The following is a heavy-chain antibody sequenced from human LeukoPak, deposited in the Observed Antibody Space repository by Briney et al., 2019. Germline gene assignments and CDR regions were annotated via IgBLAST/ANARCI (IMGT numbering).Heavy chain of an antibody. V-gene: IGHV1-69*01. Sequence: GASVKVSCKASGGTFSSYAISWVRQAPGQGLEWMGGIIPIFGTANYAQKFRGRVTITADESTSTAYMELSSLRSEDTAVYYCARANDHRRKKYYYYYYMDVWGKGTTVTVSS. CDR1: GGTFSSYA. CDR3: ARANDHRRKKYYYYYYMDV. CDR2: IIPIFGTA. J-gene: IGHJ6*03. D-gene: IGHD1-1*01.